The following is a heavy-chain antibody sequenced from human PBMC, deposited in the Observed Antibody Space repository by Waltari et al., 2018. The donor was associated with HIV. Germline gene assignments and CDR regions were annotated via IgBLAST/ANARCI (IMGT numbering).Heavy chain of an antibody. CDR1: GFTVSSNY. CDR2: IYSGGST. D-gene: IGHD2-21*02. CDR3: ASIAYCGGDCYPRGMDV. Sequence: EVQLVEFGGGLVQPGGSLRLSCAASGFTVSSNYMSWVRQAPGKGLEGVSIIYSGGSTYYAASVKGRFTISRDNSKNTLYLQMNSLRAEDTAVYYCASIAYCGGDCYPRGMDVWGQGTTVTVSS. V-gene: IGHV3-66*01. J-gene: IGHJ6*02.